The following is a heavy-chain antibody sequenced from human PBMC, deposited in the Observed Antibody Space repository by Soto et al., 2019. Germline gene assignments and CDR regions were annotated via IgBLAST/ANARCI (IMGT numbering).Heavy chain of an antibody. J-gene: IGHJ4*02. CDR2: TSPDGRDN. D-gene: IGHD3-10*01. CDR3: ARWGGSMSSGYYIDY. V-gene: IGHV3-33*01. Sequence: QVQLVESGGGMVQPGRSLRLSCAASGFIFSNNGFHWVRQAPGKGLEWVALTSPDGRDNHYADSVKGRFTISRDNAKNTVFLQMNSLRVEDTAVYFCARWGGSMSSGYYIDYWGQGTLVTVSS. CDR1: GFIFSNNG.